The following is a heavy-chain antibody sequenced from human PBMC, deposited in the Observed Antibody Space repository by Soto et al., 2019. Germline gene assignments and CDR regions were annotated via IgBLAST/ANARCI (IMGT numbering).Heavy chain of an antibody. J-gene: IGHJ4*02. CDR3: AKAVDITVRGVPPSDY. CDR2: ISYDGRNK. V-gene: IGHV3-30*18. CDR1: GFTFHDFG. D-gene: IGHD3-10*01. Sequence: QVQLVESGGGVVQPGRSLRLSCAASGFTFHDFGMHWVRQAPGKGLEWVAVISYDGRNKYYADLVKGRFTISRDNSQNTLDLQMNSLRPEDTAVYFCAKAVDITVRGVPPSDYWGQGTLVTVSS.